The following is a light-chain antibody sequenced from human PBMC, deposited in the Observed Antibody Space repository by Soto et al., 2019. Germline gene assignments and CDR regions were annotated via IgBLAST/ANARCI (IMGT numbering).Light chain of an antibody. V-gene: IGLV1-44*01. CDR3: AAWDDSLNGPV. CDR1: SSNIGSRS. Sequence: QSVLTRPPSASGTPGQRVTISCSGSSSNIGSRSVNWYQHLPGTVPKLLIYTSDRRLSGVPDRFSGSKSGTSASLAISGLQSEDEADYYCAAWDDSLNGPVFGGGTKVTVL. J-gene: IGLJ3*02. CDR2: TSD.